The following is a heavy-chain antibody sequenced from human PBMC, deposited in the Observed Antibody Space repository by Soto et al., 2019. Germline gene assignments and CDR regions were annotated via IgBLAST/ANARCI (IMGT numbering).Heavy chain of an antibody. V-gene: IGHV1-18*01. CDR1: GYIFPSST. CDR3: AIANYGDNDY. D-gene: IGHD4-17*01. CDR2: ISAYNGNI. J-gene: IGHJ4*02. Sequence: QVQLVQSGAEVKKPGASVKVSCKAPGYIFPSSTISWVRQAPGQGLEWMGWISAYNGNIKDAQKFQGRFTMNTDTSTSTAYMELRSLTSDDTAMYYCAIANYGDNDYWGQGTLVTVSS.